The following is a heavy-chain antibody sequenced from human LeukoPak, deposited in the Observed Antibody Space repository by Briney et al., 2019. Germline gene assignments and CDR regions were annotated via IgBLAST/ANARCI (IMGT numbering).Heavy chain of an antibody. J-gene: IGHJ3*02. D-gene: IGHD3-10*01. V-gene: IGHV3-30-3*01. Sequence: GGSLRLSCAASGFTFSSYAMHWVRQAPGKGLEWVAVISYDGSNKYYADSVKGRFTISRDNSKNTLYLQMNSLRAEDTAVYYCAREPIPGTRAFDIWGQGTMVTVSS. CDR3: AREPIPGTRAFDI. CDR2: ISYDGSNK. CDR1: GFTFSSYA.